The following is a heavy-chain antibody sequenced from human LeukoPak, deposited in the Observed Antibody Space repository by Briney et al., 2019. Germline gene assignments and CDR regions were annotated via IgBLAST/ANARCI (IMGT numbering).Heavy chain of an antibody. Sequence: SQTLSLTCTVSGGSISSGGYYWSWIRQPPGKGLEWIGYIYYSGSTYYNPSLKSRVTISVDTSKNQFSLKLSSVTAADTAVYYCGRQPRLYYFDYWGQGTLVTVSS. J-gene: IGHJ4*02. D-gene: IGHD3-22*01. CDR3: GRQPRLYYFDY. V-gene: IGHV4-30-2*03. CDR2: IYYSGST. CDR1: GGSISSGGYY.